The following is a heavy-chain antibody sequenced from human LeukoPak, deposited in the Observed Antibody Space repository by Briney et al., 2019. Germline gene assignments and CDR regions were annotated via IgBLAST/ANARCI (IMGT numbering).Heavy chain of an antibody. D-gene: IGHD3-9*01. J-gene: IGHJ6*02. Sequence: GSSVKVSCKASGGTFSSYAISWVRQAPGQGLEWMGGIIPIFGTADYAQKFQGRVTITEDESTSTAYMELSSLRSEDTAVYYCARTVGRVDWSPPEGGYYYNMDVWGQGTTVTVSS. CDR1: GGTFSSYA. CDR3: ARTVGRVDWSPPEGGYYYNMDV. V-gene: IGHV1-69*01. CDR2: IIPIFGTA.